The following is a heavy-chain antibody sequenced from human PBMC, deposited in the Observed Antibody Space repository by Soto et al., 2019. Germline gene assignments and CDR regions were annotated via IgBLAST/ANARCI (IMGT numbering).Heavy chain of an antibody. J-gene: IGHJ6*02. V-gene: IGHV1-69*01. CDR1: GGTFSSYA. CDR2: IIPIFGTA. CDR3: ARSSIVVVPAAIYYYYGMDV. Sequence: QVQLVQSGAEVKKPGSSVKVSCKASGGTFSSYAISWVRQAPGQGLEWMGGIIPIFGTANYAQKFQGRVTITADESTSTAYMELSSLRSEDTAVYSCARSSIVVVPAAIYYYYGMDVWGQGTTVTVSS. D-gene: IGHD2-2*02.